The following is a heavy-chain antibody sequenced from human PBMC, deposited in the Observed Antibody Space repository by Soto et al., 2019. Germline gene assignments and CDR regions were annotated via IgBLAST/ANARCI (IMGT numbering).Heavy chain of an antibody. D-gene: IGHD3-10*01. CDR3: ARAGAAPYYYYGLDV. V-gene: IGHV1-18*01. J-gene: IGHJ6*02. CDR1: GYTFTAYD. Sequence: ASVKVSCKTSGYTFTAYDIYWVRQAPGQGLEWMGWIRAYNGDTNYAQKFQTRVTMTTDKSTDTAYMDLRSLTSDDTAIYYCARAGAAPYYYYGLDVWGQETTVTVSS. CDR2: IRAYNGDT.